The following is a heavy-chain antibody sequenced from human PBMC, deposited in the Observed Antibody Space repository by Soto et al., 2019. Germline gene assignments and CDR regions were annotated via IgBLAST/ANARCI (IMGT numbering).Heavy chain of an antibody. J-gene: IGHJ4*02. V-gene: IGHV3-33*01. CDR3: ARGPVYGDYVLEGDY. Sequence: QVQLVESGGGVVQPGRSLRLSCAASGFTFSSYGMHWVRQAPGKGLEWVAVIWYDGSNKYYADSVKGRFTISRDNSKNTLYLQMNSLRAEDTAVYYCARGPVYGDYVLEGDYWGQGTLVTVSS. CDR2: IWYDGSNK. D-gene: IGHD4-17*01. CDR1: GFTFSSYG.